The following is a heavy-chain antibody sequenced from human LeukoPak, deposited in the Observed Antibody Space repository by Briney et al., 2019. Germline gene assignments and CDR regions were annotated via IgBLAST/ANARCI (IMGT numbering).Heavy chain of an antibody. Sequence: SETLSPTCAVYGGSFSGYYWSWIRQPPGKGLEWIGEINHSGSTNYNPSLKSRVTISVDTSKNQFSLKLSSVTAADTAVYYCARGAGMSPATTAYYYYMDVWGKGTTVTVSS. D-gene: IGHD1-26*01. CDR2: INHSGST. CDR1: GGSFSGYY. J-gene: IGHJ6*03. V-gene: IGHV4-34*01. CDR3: ARGAGMSPATTAYYYYMDV.